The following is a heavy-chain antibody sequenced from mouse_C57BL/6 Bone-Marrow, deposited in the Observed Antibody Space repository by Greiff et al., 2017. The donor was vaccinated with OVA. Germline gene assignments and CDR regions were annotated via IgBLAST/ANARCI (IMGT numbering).Heavy chain of an antibody. J-gene: IGHJ4*01. Sequence: VKLQQPGAELVKPGASVKLSCKASGYTFTSYWMHWVKQRPGQGLEWIGMIHPNSGSTNYNEKFKSKATLTVDKSSSTAYMQLSSLTSEDSAVYYCARSLLKSLYYAMDYWGQGTSVTVSS. V-gene: IGHV1-64*01. D-gene: IGHD1-3*01. CDR2: IHPNSGST. CDR1: GYTFTSYW. CDR3: ARSLLKSLYYAMDY.